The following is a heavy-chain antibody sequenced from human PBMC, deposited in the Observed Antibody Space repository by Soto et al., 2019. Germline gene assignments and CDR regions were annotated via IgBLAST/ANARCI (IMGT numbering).Heavy chain of an antibody. CDR2: ISGSGGIT. D-gene: IGHD6-19*01. CDR3: AKDLKGAVADYFDY. V-gene: IGHV3-23*01. CDR1: GFSFGSYA. J-gene: IGHJ4*02. Sequence: EVQLLESGGGLVQPGGSLRLSCAASGFSFGSYAMAWVRQAPGKGLEWVSAISGSGGITYYADSVKGRFTISRDNSKNTLYLQMNSLRADDTALYYCAKDLKGAVADYFDYWGQGTLVTVSS.